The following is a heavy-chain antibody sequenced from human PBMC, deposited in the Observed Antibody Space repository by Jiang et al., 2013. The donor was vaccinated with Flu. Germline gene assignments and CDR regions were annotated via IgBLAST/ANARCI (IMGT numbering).Heavy chain of an antibody. D-gene: IGHD2-15*01. CDR3: ARGKYCSGGSCYPEFDY. Sequence: QLVESGGGVVQPGRSLRLSCAASGFTFSSYGMHWVRQAPGKGLEWVAVISYDGSNKYYADSVKGRFTISRDNSKNTLYLQMNSLRAEDTAVYYCARGKYCSGGSCYPEFDYWGQGTLVTVSS. CDR2: ISYDGSNK. J-gene: IGHJ4*02. CDR1: GFTFSSYG. V-gene: IGHV3-33*05.